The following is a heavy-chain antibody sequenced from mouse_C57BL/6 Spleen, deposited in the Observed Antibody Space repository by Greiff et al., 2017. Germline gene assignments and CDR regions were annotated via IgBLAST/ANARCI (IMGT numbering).Heavy chain of an antibody. CDR3: ARGYSNYAMDY. CDR1: GYTFTSYW. V-gene: IGHV1-55*01. D-gene: IGHD2-5*01. J-gene: IGHJ4*01. CDR2: IYPGSGST. Sequence: QVQLQQPGAELVKPGASVKMSCKASGYTFTSYWITWVKQRPGQGPEWIGDIYPGSGSTNYNEKFKSKATLTVDTSSSTAYMQLSSLTSEDSAVYYCARGYSNYAMDYWGQGTSVTVSS.